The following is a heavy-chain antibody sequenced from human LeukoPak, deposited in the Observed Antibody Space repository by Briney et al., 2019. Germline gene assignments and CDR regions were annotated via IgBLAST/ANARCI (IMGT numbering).Heavy chain of an antibody. Sequence: PSETLSLTCTVSGYSISSGYYWGRIRQPPGKGLEWIGNIYHSGSTYYNPSLKSRVSISVDTSKNQFSLKLTSVTAADTAVYYCARASLVGAIYYYYMDVWGKGTTVTISS. CDR3: ARASLVGAIYYYYMDV. D-gene: IGHD1-26*01. CDR1: GYSISSGYY. V-gene: IGHV4-38-2*02. CDR2: IYHSGST. J-gene: IGHJ6*03.